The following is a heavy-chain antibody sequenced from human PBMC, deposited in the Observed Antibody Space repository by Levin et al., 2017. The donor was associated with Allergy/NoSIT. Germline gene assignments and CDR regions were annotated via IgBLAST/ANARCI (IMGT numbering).Heavy chain of an antibody. CDR1: GGSFRGSY. V-gene: IGHV4-34*01. J-gene: IGHJ4*02. CDR2: INHSGST. CDR3: ASSGWYRGY. D-gene: IGHD6-19*01. Sequence: SQTLSLTCAVYGGSFRGSYWSWIRQPPGKGLEWIGEINHSGSTTYNPSLKSRVTISVDTSKNQFSLKLTSVTAADTAVYYCASSGWYRGYWGQGTLVTVSS.